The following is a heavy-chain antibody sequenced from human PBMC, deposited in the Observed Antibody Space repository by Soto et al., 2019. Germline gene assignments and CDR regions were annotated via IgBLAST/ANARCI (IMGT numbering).Heavy chain of an antibody. CDR3: ARDKSGHIQEGPYCSSTSCYRSYYGMDV. Sequence: SVKVSCKASGGTFSSYAISWVRQAPGQGLEWMGGIIPIFGTANYAQKFQGRVTITADESTSTAYMELSSLRSEDTAVYYCARDKSGHIQEGPYCSSTSCYRSYYGMDVWGQGTTVTVSS. CDR2: IIPIFGTA. D-gene: IGHD2-2*01. J-gene: IGHJ6*02. CDR1: GGTFSSYA. V-gene: IGHV1-69*13.